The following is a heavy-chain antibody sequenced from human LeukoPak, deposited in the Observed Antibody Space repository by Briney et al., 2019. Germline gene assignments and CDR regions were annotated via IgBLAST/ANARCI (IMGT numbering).Heavy chain of an antibody. Sequence: PGGSLRLSCAASGFTLSNAWMSWVRQAPGKGLEWVGRIKSKGGGGTTDYAAPVKGRFTISRDDSKNTLYLQMNSLKTEDTAVYFCAADLPTLGSGEVGYWGQGTLVTVSS. CDR2: IKSKGGGGTT. J-gene: IGHJ4*02. CDR3: AADLPTLGSGEVGY. CDR1: GFTLSNAW. V-gene: IGHV3-15*01. D-gene: IGHD3-10*01.